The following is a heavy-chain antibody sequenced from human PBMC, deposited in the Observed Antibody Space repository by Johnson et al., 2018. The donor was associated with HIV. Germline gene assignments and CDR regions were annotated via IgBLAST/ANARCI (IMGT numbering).Heavy chain of an antibody. J-gene: IGHJ3*02. CDR2: VSSDGSNK. CDR3: AREGGALDAFAI. Sequence: QVQLVESGGGAVQPGRSLRLSCAASGCTFRRYAMHWVRQEPGKRLAWAAVVSSDGSNKYYADSVRDRFTMSRENSKSTLYLQMNSLRAEETAVYYCAREGGALDAFAIWGQGTMVTVSS. CDR1: GCTFRRYA. V-gene: IGHV3-30-3*01. D-gene: IGHD1-26*01.